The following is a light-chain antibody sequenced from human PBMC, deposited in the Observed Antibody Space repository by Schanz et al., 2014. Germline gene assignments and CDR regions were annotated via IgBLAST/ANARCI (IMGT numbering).Light chain of an antibody. CDR2: DVT. J-gene: IGLJ1*01. V-gene: IGLV2-8*01. CDR1: SSDIGRYNY. Sequence: QSALTQPPSASGSPGQSVTISCTGTSSDIGRYNYVSWYQHHPGKAPKLLIYDVTKRPSGVPDRFSGSKSGNTASLTVSGLPAEDEADYYCRSNGGVNIYVFGTGTKLTVL. CDR3: RSNGGVNIYV.